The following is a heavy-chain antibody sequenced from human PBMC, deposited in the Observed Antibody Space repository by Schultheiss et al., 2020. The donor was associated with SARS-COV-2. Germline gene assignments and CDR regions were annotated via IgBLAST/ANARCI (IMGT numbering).Heavy chain of an antibody. CDR3: ARELGIWSSFDY. D-gene: IGHD7-27*01. Sequence: GGSLRLSCGASGFTFSSYAMHWVRQAPGKGLEWVAVISYDGSNKYYADSVKGRFTISRDNSKNTLYLQMNSLRAEDTAVYYCARELGIWSSFDYWGQGTLVTVSS. CDR1: GFTFSSYA. J-gene: IGHJ4*02. V-gene: IGHV3-30-3*01. CDR2: ISYDGSNK.